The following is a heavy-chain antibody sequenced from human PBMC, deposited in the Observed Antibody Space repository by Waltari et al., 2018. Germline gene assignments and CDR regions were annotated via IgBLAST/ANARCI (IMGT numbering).Heavy chain of an antibody. CDR3: ARQIAAGTYDAFDI. J-gene: IGHJ3*02. D-gene: IGHD6-13*01. CDR2: IYHSGST. CDR1: GYSISSGYY. V-gene: IGHV4-38-2*01. Sequence: QVQLQESGPGLVKPSETLSLTCAVSGYSISSGYYWGWIRQPPGKGLEWIGSIYHSGSTYYNPSLKSRVTISVDTSKNQFSLKLSSVTAAETAVYYCARQIAAGTYDAFDIWGQGTMVTVSS.